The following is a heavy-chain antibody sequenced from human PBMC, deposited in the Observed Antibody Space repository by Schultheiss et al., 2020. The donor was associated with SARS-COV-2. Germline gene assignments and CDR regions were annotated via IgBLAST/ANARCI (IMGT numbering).Heavy chain of an antibody. CDR1: GYSISSGYY. CDR3: ARVRANYYYYMDV. J-gene: IGHJ6*03. CDR2: IYYSGST. V-gene: IGHV4-38-2*01. Sequence: SETLSLTCAVSGYSISSGYYWGWIRQPPGKGLEWIGYIYYSGSTYYNPSLKSRVTISVDTSKNQFSLKLSSVTAADTAVYYCARVRANYYYYMDVWGKGTTVTVSS.